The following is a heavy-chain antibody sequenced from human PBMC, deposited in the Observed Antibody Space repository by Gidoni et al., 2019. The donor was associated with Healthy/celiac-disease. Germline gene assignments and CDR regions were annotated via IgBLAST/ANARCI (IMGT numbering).Heavy chain of an antibody. V-gene: IGHV1-18*01. D-gene: IGHD3-22*01. CDR2: ISAYNGNT. J-gene: IGHJ6*02. CDR3: ARDRVGLLIGPYYYGMDV. CDR1: GYTFTSYG. Sequence: QVQLVQSGAEVKKPGVSVKVSCKASGYTFTSYGISWVRQAPGQGLEWMGWISAYNGNTNYAQKLQGRVTMTTDTSTSTAYMELRSLRSDDTAVYYCARDRVGLLIGPYYYGMDVWGQGTTVTVSS.